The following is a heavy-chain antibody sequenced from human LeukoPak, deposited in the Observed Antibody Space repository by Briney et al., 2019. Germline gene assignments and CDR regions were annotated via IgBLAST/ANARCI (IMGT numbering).Heavy chain of an antibody. V-gene: IGHV3-74*01. D-gene: IGHD5-12*01. Sequence: GGSLRLSCAASGFTFSSYWMHWVRQAPGKGLVWVSRVNSDGTGTTYADSVEGRFTISRDNAKNTLYLQMNSLRAEDTAIYYCIRTLIVATSPYMDVWGKGTTVTVSS. J-gene: IGHJ6*03. CDR2: VNSDGTGT. CDR3: IRTLIVATSPYMDV. CDR1: GFTFSSYW.